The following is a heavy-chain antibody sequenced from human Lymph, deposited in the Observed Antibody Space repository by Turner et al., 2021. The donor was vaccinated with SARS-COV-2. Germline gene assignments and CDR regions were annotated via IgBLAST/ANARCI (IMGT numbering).Heavy chain of an antibody. CDR3: ARDIPTTADYFDY. Sequence: EVQLVESGGGLIKPGGSLRLSCAASGFTFSTYSMNWVRQAPGKGLGWISSISSSSSYIDYADSVKGRFTISRDDAKNSLYLQMNSLRAEDTAVYYCARDIPTTADYFDYWGQGTLVTVSS. D-gene: IGHD4-17*01. CDR1: GFTFSTYS. CDR2: ISSSSSYI. J-gene: IGHJ4*02. V-gene: IGHV3-21*01.